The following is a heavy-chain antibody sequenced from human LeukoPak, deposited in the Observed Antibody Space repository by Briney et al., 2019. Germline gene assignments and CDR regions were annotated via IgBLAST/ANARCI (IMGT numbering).Heavy chain of an antibody. CDR1: GFTFSNHQ. Sequence: GGPLRLSCVASGFTFSNHQMNWVRKAPGKGLEWVSFITYDSTYINYADSVKGRFTISRDNSKNTLYLQMNNLRAEDTAVYYCAVDSHSWYHFDHWGQGSLVTVSS. CDR3: AVDSHSWYHFDH. J-gene: IGHJ4*02. CDR2: ITYDSTYI. D-gene: IGHD6-13*01. V-gene: IGHV3-21*04.